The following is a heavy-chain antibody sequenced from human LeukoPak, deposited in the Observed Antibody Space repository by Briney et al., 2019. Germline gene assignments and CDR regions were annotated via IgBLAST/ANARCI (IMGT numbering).Heavy chain of an antibody. D-gene: IGHD2-15*01. Sequence: GGSLRLSCAASGFTFSSYAMSWVRQAPGKGLEWVSAISGSGGSTYYADSVKGRFTISRDNSKNTLYLQMNSLRAEDTAVYYCAKDQKRCSGGSCYPHWYFDLWGRGTLVTVSS. V-gene: IGHV3-23*01. CDR2: ISGSGGST. CDR3: AKDQKRCSGGSCYPHWYFDL. J-gene: IGHJ2*01. CDR1: GFTFSSYA.